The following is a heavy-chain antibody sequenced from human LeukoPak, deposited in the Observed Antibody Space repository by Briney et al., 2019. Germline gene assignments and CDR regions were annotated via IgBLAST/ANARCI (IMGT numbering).Heavy chain of an antibody. Sequence: PGRSLRLSCAASGFSFSSYAMHWVRQAPGKGLEWVAVISYDGSNKYYADSVKGRFTISRDNAKNSLYLQMNSLRAEDTAVYYCARGTVWRLGSYGLDVWGQGTTVTVSS. CDR1: GFSFSSYA. D-gene: IGHD3-16*01. CDR3: ARGTVWRLGSYGLDV. J-gene: IGHJ6*02. V-gene: IGHV3-30-3*01. CDR2: ISYDGSNK.